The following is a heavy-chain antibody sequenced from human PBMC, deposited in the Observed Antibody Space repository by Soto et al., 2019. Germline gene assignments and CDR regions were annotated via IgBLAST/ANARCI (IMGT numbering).Heavy chain of an antibody. D-gene: IGHD6-13*01. CDR1: GYTFSNFW. CDR2: IYPGDHET. CDR3: ARSPRSSPYFDY. Sequence: GESLKISCQCSGYTFSNFWIGWVRQLPGKGLEWMGIIYPGDHETRYSPSFHGKVTISADKSINTAYLQWNSLEASDTAFYFCARSPRSSPYFDYWGQGTLVTVSS. V-gene: IGHV5-51*01. J-gene: IGHJ4*02.